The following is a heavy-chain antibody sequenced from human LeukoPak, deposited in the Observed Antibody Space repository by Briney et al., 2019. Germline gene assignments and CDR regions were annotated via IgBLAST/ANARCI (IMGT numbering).Heavy chain of an antibody. CDR3: ARPGAAIGKGYFQH. CDR1: GGSFSGYY. Sequence: SHTLSLTCAVSGGSFSGYYWSWIRQPPGKRLEWIGEINHSGSTNYNPSLKSRVTISVDTSKNQFSLKLSSVTAADTAVYYCARPGAAIGKGYFQHWGQGTLVTVSS. D-gene: IGHD2-2*02. CDR2: INHSGST. V-gene: IGHV4-34*01. J-gene: IGHJ1*01.